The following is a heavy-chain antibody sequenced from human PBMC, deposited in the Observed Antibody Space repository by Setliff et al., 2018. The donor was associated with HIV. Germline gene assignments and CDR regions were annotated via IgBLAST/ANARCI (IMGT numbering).Heavy chain of an antibody. Sequence: SETLSLTCAVYGGSFTNNFCCWIRKSPGQGLEWIGEINHSGRTKYNPSLKSRLTMSVDTSKNQFSLKLKPVTAADTAVYYCAREYTTVYYSLSAFDIWGQGTLVTVSS. J-gene: IGHJ3*02. CDR1: GGSFTNNF. D-gene: IGHD3-22*01. V-gene: IGHV4-34*01. CDR2: INHSGRT. CDR3: AREYTTVYYSLSAFDI.